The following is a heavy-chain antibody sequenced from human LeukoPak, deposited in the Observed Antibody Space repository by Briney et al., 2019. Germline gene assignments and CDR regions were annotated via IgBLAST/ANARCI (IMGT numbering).Heavy chain of an antibody. CDR3: ARDRRDGYNLARGGPDY. V-gene: IGHV3-30*04. CDR2: ISYDGSNK. CDR1: GFTFSSYS. Sequence: GRSLRLSCAASGFTFSSYSMHWVRQAPGKGLEWVAVISYDGSNKYYADSVKGRFTISRDNSKNTLYLQMNSLRAEDTAVYYCARDRRDGYNLARGGPDYWGQGTLVTVSS. J-gene: IGHJ4*02. D-gene: IGHD5-24*01.